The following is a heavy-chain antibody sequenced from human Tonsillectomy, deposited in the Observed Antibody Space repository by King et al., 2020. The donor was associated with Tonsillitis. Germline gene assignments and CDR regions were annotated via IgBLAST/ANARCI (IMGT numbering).Heavy chain of an antibody. J-gene: IGHJ4*02. CDR2: GSYDGGNE. Sequence: VQLVESGGGVVQPGRSLRLSCAASGFSFGSFAVHWVRQAPGKGLEWLATGSYDGGNEYYAASVKGRFTISRDSSKNALYLQMNSLRPEDTAVYYCAREWSGIVDYWGQGTLVTVSS. V-gene: IGHV3-30-3*01. CDR3: AREWSGIVDY. D-gene: IGHD3-10*02. CDR1: GFSFGSFA.